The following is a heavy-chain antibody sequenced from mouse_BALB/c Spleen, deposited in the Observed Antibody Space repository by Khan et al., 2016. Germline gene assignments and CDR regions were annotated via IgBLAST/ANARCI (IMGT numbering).Heavy chain of an antibody. CDR2: INPDSSTI. CDR1: GCDFSRYW. D-gene: IGHD1-1*01. V-gene: IGHV4-1*02. CDR3: ARLGYYGTMDY. Sequence: EVKLLESGGGLVQPGGSLKLSCAASGCDFSRYWMSWVRQAPGKGLEWIGEINPDSSTINYTPSLKDKFIISRDNAKNTLYLQMSKVRSEVTALYYCARLGYYGTMDYWGQGTSVTVSS. J-gene: IGHJ4*01.